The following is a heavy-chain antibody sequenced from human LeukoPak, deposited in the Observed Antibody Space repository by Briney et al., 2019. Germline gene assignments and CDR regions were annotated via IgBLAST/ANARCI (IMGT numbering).Heavy chain of an antibody. CDR3: TRGPPNWGYDF. D-gene: IGHD3/OR15-3a*01. CDR1: GYSFTSYD. V-gene: IGHV1-8*01. CDR2: MSPNSGNT. J-gene: IGHJ4*02. Sequence: ASVKVSCKASGYSFTSYDINWVRQATGQRLEWLGWMSPNSGNTGYAQNFQGRVTMTRSTALSTAYMELSSLKSDDTAVYYCTRGPPNWGYDFWGQGTLVTVSS.